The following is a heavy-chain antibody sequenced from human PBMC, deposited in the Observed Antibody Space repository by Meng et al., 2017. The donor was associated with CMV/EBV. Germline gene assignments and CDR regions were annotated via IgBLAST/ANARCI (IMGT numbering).Heavy chain of an antibody. V-gene: IGHV3-21*01. CDR2: ISSRSSYI. D-gene: IGHD3-9*01. J-gene: IGHJ4*02. CDR3: ARDAECYDILTGHSYFDY. Sequence: FTFSSYSMNWVRQAPGKGLEWVSSISSRSSYIYYADSVKGRFTISRDNAKNSLYLQMNSLRAEDTAVYYCARDAECYDILTGHSYFDYWGQGTLVTVSS. CDR1: FTFSSYS.